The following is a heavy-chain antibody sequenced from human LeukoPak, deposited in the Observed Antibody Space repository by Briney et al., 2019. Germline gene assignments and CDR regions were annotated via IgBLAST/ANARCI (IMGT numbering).Heavy chain of an antibody. CDR2: IYRGGSDT. CDR1: GYRFTSYW. CDR3: ARSLGACSSTSCYALDYYYMDV. Sequence: PGESLKIPCKGSGYRFTSYWIGGVRQIPGKGVEWMLIIYRGGSDTRYSPSFQGQVTISADKSISTASLQWSSLKASDTAMYYCARSLGACSSTSCYALDYYYMDVWGKGTTVTVSS. D-gene: IGHD2-2*01. V-gene: IGHV5-51*01. J-gene: IGHJ6*03.